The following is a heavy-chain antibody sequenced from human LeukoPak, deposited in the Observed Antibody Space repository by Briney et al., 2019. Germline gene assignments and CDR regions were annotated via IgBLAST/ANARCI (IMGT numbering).Heavy chain of an antibody. V-gene: IGHV4-39*07. CDR2: IYYSGST. J-gene: IGHJ3*02. Sequence: SETLSLTCTVSGGSISSSSYYWGWIRQPPGKGLEWIGSIYYSGSTNYNPSLKSRVTISVDTSKNQFSLKLSSMTAADTAVYYCARLLYNSGWYGAFDIWGQGTKLTVSS. CDR1: GGSISSSSYY. D-gene: IGHD6-19*01. CDR3: ARLLYNSGWYGAFDI.